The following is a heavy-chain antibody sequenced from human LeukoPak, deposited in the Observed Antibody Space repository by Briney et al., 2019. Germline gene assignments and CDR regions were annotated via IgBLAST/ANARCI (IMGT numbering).Heavy chain of an antibody. CDR1: GFTFSSYA. CDR3: ARKYCRGCPKGDGFDI. Sequence: PGGSLRLSCAASGFTFSSYAMSWVRQAPGKGLEWVSATSGSGGSTHYADSVKGRFTISRDNSKNTLYLEMNSLRAEDPAVYYCARKYCRGCPKGDGFDIWGQGKMVTVSS. D-gene: IGHD6-19*01. J-gene: IGHJ3*02. V-gene: IGHV3-23*01. CDR2: TSGSGGST.